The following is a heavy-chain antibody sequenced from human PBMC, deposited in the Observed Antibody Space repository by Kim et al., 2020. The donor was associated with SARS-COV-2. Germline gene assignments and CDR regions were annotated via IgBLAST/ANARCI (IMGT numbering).Heavy chain of an antibody. D-gene: IGHD3-9*01. V-gene: IGHV4-59*09. Sequence: HKSRVTISVDTSKNQFSLKLSSVTAADTAVYYCARGAYDILTGPGGGMDVWGQGTTVTVSS. J-gene: IGHJ6*02. CDR3: ARGAYDILTGPGGGMDV.